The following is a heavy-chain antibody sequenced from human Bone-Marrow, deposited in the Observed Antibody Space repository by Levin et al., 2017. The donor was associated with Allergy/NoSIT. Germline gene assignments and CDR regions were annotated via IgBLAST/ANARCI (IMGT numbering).Heavy chain of an antibody. CDR2: IWYDGSGK. J-gene: IGHJ6*02. CDR1: GFSFSKYG. Sequence: GGSLRLSCAASGFSFSKYGLHWVRQAPGKGLEWVAVIWYDGSGKYYADSVKGRFTISRDKSKNMLYLQMNSLRAEDTAVYYCARDWGYCSSTSCAGVDYYYGTDVWGQGTTVTVSS. CDR3: ARDWGYCSSTSCAGVDYYYGTDV. V-gene: IGHV3-33*01. D-gene: IGHD2-2*01.